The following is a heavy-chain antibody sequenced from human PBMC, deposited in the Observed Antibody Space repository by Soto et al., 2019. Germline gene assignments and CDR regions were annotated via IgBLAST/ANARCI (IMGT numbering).Heavy chain of an antibody. D-gene: IGHD3-22*01. CDR2: IWYDGSNK. J-gene: IGHJ5*02. CDR3: ARDRNYYDSSGYWGP. CDR1: GFTFSSYG. Sequence: PGGSLRLSCAASGFTFSSYGMHWVRQAPGKGLEWVAVIWYDGSNKYYADSVKGRFTISRDNSKNTLYLQMNSLRAEDTAVYYCARDRNYYDSSGYWGPWGQGALVTVSS. V-gene: IGHV3-33*01.